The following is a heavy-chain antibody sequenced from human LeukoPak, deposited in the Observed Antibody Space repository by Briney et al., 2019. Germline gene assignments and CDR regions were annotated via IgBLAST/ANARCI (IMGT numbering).Heavy chain of an antibody. CDR1: GYTFTGYY. D-gene: IGHD6-13*01. V-gene: IGHV1-2*02. CDR3: ASPYSSSWYAAFDI. Sequence: ASVKVSCKASGYTFTGYYMHWVRQAPGQGLEWMGWINPNSGGTNYAQKFQGRVAMTRDTSISTAYMELSRLRSDDTAVYYCASPYSSSWYAAFDIWGQGTMVTVSS. CDR2: INPNSGGT. J-gene: IGHJ3*02.